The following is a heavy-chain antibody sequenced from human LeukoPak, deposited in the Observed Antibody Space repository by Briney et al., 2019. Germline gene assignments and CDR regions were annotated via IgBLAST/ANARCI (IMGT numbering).Heavy chain of an antibody. CDR1: GGTFGSYA. CDR2: IITIFGTA. D-gene: IGHD3-22*01. Sequence: SVKLSCKASGGTFGSYAISWVRQAPGQGLEWMGGIITIFGTANYAHKFQGRVTITTDESTSTAYMELSSLRSEDTAVYYCARRPSSGYYAFDIWGQGTMVTVSS. CDR3: ARRPSSGYYAFDI. J-gene: IGHJ3*02. V-gene: IGHV1-69*05.